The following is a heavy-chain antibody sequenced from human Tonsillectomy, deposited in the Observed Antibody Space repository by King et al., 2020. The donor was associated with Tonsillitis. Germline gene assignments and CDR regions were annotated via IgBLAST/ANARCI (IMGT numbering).Heavy chain of an antibody. Sequence: VKLVESGGGVVQPGGSLRLSCVASGFTFSHYGMHWVRQAPGKGLEWVAFIRYDGSIKYSADSVKGRFTISRDNSKNTLYLQMNSLRAEDTAVYYCVKDWGTTVVTPYFDFWGQGTLVTVSS. CDR1: GFTFSHYG. CDR3: VKDWGTTVVTPYFDF. V-gene: IGHV3-30*02. J-gene: IGHJ4*02. CDR2: IRYDGSIK. D-gene: IGHD4-23*01.